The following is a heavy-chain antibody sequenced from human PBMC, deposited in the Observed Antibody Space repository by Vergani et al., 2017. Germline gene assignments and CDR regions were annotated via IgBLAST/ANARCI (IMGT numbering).Heavy chain of an antibody. J-gene: IGHJ6*02. CDR1: GFSVSDNY. V-gene: IGHV3-66*01. CDR3: SYGMDV. CDR2: LYVVGTS. Sequence: EVRLVDSGGGLVQPGGPLRLSCAASGFSVSDNYMSWVRQAPGKGLEWVSILYVVGTSDYANSVKGRFTVSRDISKNTLHLQLNSLRVEDTAVYFCSYGMDVWGQGTTVTVSS.